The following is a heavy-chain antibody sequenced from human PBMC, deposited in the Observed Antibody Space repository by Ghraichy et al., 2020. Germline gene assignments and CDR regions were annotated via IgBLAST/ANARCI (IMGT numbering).Heavy chain of an antibody. Sequence: GGSLRLSCAASGFTFSSYAMSWVRQAPGKGLEWVSAISGSGGITYYADSVKGRFTISRDNSKNTLYLQMNSLRAEDTAVYYCAKVDCSSTSCYAGCDYWGQGTLVTVSS. CDR1: GFTFSSYA. CDR2: ISGSGGIT. D-gene: IGHD2-2*01. V-gene: IGHV3-23*01. CDR3: AKVDCSSTSCYAGCDY. J-gene: IGHJ4*02.